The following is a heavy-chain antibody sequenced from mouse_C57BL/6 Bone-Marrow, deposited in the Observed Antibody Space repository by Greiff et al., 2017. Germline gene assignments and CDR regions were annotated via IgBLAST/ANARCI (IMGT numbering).Heavy chain of an antibody. CDR2: ISSGSSTI. V-gene: IGHV5-17*01. CDR1: GFTFSDYG. CDR3: AKEGLFYYCSSGYFDV. J-gene: IGHJ1*03. D-gene: IGHD1-1*01. Sequence: EVQGVESGGGLVKPGGSLKLSCAASGFTFSDYGMHWVRQAPEKGLEWVAYISSGSSTIYYADTVQGRFTISRDSAKNTLFLQMTNLRCEETAMYYCAKEGLFYYCSSGYFDVWGTGTTVTVSS.